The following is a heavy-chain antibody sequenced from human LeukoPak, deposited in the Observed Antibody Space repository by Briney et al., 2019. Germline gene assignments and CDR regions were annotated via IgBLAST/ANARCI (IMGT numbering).Heavy chain of an antibody. CDR3: TTSLTSGSHADY. CDR2: IKSITDGGTT. V-gene: IGHV3-15*01. CDR1: GFTFSNAW. Sequence: GGSLRLSCAASGFTFSNAWMTWVRQAPGRGREWGGRIKSITDGGTTDYAARGKGRFTISRDDSENTLSLQMSSLTNEATAVYSSTTSLTSGSHADYWGQGILVTVSS. D-gene: IGHD3-22*01. J-gene: IGHJ4*02.